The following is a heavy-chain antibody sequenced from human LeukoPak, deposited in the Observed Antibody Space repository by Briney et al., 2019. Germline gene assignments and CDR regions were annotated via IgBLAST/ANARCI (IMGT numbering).Heavy chain of an antibody. CDR2: ISWNSGSI. CDR3: AKDPYGSGNSNCFDP. V-gene: IGHV3-9*01. D-gene: IGHD3-10*01. Sequence: SLRLSCAASGFTFDDYAMQWVRPAPGKGLEWVSGISWNSGSIVYADSVRGRFTISRDNAKNSLYLQMNSLRAEDTALYYCAKDPYGSGNSNCFDPWGQGTLVTVSS. J-gene: IGHJ5*02. CDR1: GFTFDDYA.